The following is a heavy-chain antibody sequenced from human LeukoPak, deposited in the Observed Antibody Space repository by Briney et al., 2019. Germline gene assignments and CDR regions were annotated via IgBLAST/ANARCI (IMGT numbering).Heavy chain of an antibody. V-gene: IGHV1-2*02. J-gene: IGHJ4*02. D-gene: IGHD1-26*01. CDR3: AREEGSGSGAFDY. CDR1: GYTFTGYY. Sequence: ASVKVSCKASGYTFTGYYMHWVRQAPGQGLEWMGWINPNSGGTNYAQKFQGRVTMTRDTSISTAYMELSRLRSDDTAVYYCAREEGSGSGAFDYWGQGTLVTVSS. CDR2: INPNSGGT.